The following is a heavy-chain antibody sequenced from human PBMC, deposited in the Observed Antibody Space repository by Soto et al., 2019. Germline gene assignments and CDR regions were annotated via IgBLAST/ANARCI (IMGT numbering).Heavy chain of an antibody. Sequence: SETLSLTCTVSGVSIRNYYWSWSRQPPWKGLEWIGYIYYTGSTNYNPSLKSRVTISGDTSKNHFSLKLSSVTAADTAVYYCARGRRAGHRRYFGLRGPGTLVTVPS. V-gene: IGHV4-59*01. CDR2: IYYTGST. CDR1: GVSIRNYY. J-gene: IGHJ4*02. D-gene: IGHD3-9*01. CDR3: ARGRRAGHRRYFGL.